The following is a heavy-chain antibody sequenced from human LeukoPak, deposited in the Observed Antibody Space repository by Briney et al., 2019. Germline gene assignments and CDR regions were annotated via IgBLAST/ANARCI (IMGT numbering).Heavy chain of an antibody. CDR2: IYHSGST. CDR3: ARGYSSSWYSNWFDP. D-gene: IGHD6-13*01. CDR1: RYSINSGYY. Sequence: SETLSLTCTVSRYSINSGYYWGWIRQPPGKGLEWIGNIYHSGSTFYNPSLKSRVTISVDTSKNQFSLKLSSVTAADTAVYYCARGYSSSWYSNWFDPWGQGTLVTVSS. V-gene: IGHV4-38-2*02. J-gene: IGHJ5*02.